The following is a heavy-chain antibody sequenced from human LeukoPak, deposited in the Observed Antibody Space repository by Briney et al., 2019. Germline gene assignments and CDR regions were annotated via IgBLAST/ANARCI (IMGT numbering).Heavy chain of an antibody. CDR3: ARDRGSYGYGASDY. CDR1: GFTFSRYG. Sequence: GGSLRLSCAASGFTFSRYGMHWVRQAPGKGLEWVAVIWSDMSNKYYVDSVKGRFTIPRDNSKNTLYLQMDSLRAEDTALYYCARDRGSYGYGASDYWGQGTLVTVSS. CDR2: IWSDMSNK. J-gene: IGHJ4*02. V-gene: IGHV3-33*01. D-gene: IGHD5-18*01.